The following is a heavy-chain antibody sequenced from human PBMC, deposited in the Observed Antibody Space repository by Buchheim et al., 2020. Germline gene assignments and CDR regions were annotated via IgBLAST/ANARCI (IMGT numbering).Heavy chain of an antibody. J-gene: IGHJ6*03. V-gene: IGHV3-21*01. Sequence: EVQLEESGGGLVKPGGSLRLSCVASGFTLSRHSINWVRQAPGKGLEWLLCISSTSNHIFYADSVKGRFTVSRDNATNSVYLQMSGLRAEDTALYYCVRDGNLAAWCADYYYYMDVWGKGTT. CDR3: VRDGNLAAWCADYYYYMDV. CDR2: ISSTSNHI. CDR1: GFTLSRHS. D-gene: IGHD6-6*01.